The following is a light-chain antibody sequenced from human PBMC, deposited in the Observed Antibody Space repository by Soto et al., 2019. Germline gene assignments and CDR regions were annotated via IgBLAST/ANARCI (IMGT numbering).Light chain of an antibody. CDR2: DAS. CDR3: QQYDNLPRT. J-gene: IGKJ4*01. CDR1: QDIKNY. Sequence: DIQMTPSPSSLSAYGGDRVTITCQASQDIKNYLNWYQQKSGKAPKLLIYDASDLETGVPSRFSGSGSGTDFTFTINSLQPEDIATYYCQQYDNLPRTFGGGTKVDIK. V-gene: IGKV1-33*01.